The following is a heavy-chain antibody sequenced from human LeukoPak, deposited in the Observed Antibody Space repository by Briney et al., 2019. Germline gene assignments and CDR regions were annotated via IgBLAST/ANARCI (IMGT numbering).Heavy chain of an antibody. V-gene: IGHV3-23*01. J-gene: IGHJ4*02. CDR2: ISGSGGST. CDR1: GVTFSSYA. Sequence: GGSLRLSCAAPGVTFSSYAMSWVRQAPGKGLEWVSAISGSGGSTYYADSVKGRFTISRDNSKNTLYLQMNSLRAEDTAVYYCAKDYQYYYDSSGYYIDYWGQGTLVTVSS. CDR3: AKDYQYYYDSSGYYIDY. D-gene: IGHD3-22*01.